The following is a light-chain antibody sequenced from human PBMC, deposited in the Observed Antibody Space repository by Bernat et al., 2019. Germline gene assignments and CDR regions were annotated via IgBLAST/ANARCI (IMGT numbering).Light chain of an antibody. V-gene: IGLV2-11*01. CDR1: SSDVGDRNY. CDR2: DVS. CDR3: SSYTATYTLVV. J-gene: IGLJ2*01. Sequence: QSALTQPRSVSGSPGQSVTISCTGTSSDVGDRNYVSWYQHHPGQAPKFIIYDVSKRPSGVPDRFSGSKSGHTASLTISGLQADDEADYYCSSYTATYTLVVFGGGTQLTVL.